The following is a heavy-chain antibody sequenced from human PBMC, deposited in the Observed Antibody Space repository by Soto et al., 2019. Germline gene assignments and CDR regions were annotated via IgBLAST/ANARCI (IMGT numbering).Heavy chain of an antibody. Sequence: QVQLQQWGAGLLKPSETLSLTCAVYGGSFSGYYWSWIRQPPGKGLEWIGEINHSGSTNYNPSLKSRVTISVDTSKNQFSLKLSSVTAADTAVYYCASRYYYDSGGTDYWGQGTLVTVSS. CDR1: GGSFSGYY. V-gene: IGHV4-34*01. J-gene: IGHJ4*02. CDR3: ASRYYYDSGGTDY. D-gene: IGHD3-22*01. CDR2: INHSGST.